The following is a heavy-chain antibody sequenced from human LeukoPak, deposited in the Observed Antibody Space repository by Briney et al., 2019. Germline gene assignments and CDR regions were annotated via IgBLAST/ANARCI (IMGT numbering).Heavy chain of an antibody. D-gene: IGHD2-21*02. CDR1: GGTFSSYA. CDR3: GRSANTDGGDGYYFDY. V-gene: IGHV1-69*06. Sequence: ASVKVSCKASGGTFSSYAISWVRQAPGQGLEWMGGIIPIFGTANYAQKFQGRVTITADKSTSTAYMELSSLRSEDTAVYYCGRSANTDGGDGYYFDYWGQGTLVTVSS. CDR2: IIPIFGTA. J-gene: IGHJ4*02.